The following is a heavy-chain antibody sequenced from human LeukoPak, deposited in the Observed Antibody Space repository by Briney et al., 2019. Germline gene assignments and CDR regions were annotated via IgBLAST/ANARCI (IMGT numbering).Heavy chain of an antibody. Sequence: GASVKVSCKASGGTFSSYAISWVRQAPGQGLEWMGRIIPILGIANYAQKFQGRVTITADKSTSTAYMELSSLRSEDTAVYYCAKAPTGRGYYYGMDVWGQGTTVTVSS. J-gene: IGHJ6*02. CDR2: IIPILGIA. V-gene: IGHV1-69*04. CDR3: AKAPTGRGYYYGMDV. D-gene: IGHD3-10*01. CDR1: GGTFSSYA.